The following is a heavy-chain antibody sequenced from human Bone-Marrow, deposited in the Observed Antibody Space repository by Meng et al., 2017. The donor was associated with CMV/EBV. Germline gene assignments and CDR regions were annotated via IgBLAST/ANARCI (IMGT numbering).Heavy chain of an antibody. CDR1: GVSLSTSGMC. CDR2: IDWDDDK. Sequence: SGPTLVKPTQTLTMTCTFSGVSLSTSGMCVSWVRQPPGKALEWLALIDWDDDKYYSTSLKTRLTIPKDTAKNQVVLTMTNMDPVDTATYYCAHRYYDSSGYYEESWFDPWGQGTLVTVSS. V-gene: IGHV2-70*12. D-gene: IGHD3-22*01. CDR3: AHRYYDSSGYYEESWFDP. J-gene: IGHJ5*02.